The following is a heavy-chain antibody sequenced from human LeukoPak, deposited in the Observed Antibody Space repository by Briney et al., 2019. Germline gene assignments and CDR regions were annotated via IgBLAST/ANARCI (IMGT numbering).Heavy chain of an antibody. V-gene: IGHV3-48*01. Sequence: PGGSLRLSCAASGFTFTTYNMHWVRQAPGKGLEWVSYINSRSTTLYYADSVKGRFTVSRDNAKNSLYLQMNSLGVEDTAVYYCARGTYSSGWLEFSDFDFWGQGTLVTVSS. J-gene: IGHJ4*02. CDR1: GFTFTTYN. D-gene: IGHD6-19*01. CDR3: ARGTYSSGWLEFSDFDF. CDR2: INSRSTTL.